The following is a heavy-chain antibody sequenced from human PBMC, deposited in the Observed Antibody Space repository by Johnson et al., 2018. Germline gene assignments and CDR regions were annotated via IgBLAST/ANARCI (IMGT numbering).Heavy chain of an antibody. J-gene: IGHJ6*02. Sequence: VQLVESGGGLVKPGGSLRLSCAASGFTFSNAWMNWVRQAPGKGLEWVGRITSKTDGGPTDYAAPVKGRFTISRDDSKNTLYLQMNSLKTEDTAAYNCTTGARLRFLASTNYYYSGMDVWGQGTTVTVSS. CDR2: ITSKTDGGPT. CDR1: GFTFSNAW. V-gene: IGHV3-15*07. CDR3: TTGARLRFLASTNYYYSGMDV. D-gene: IGHD3-3*01.